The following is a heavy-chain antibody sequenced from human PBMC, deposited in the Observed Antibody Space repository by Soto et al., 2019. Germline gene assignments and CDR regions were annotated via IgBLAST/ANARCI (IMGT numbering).Heavy chain of an antibody. V-gene: IGHV5-51*01. CDR1: GYSFINYW. D-gene: IGHD3-22*01. CDR2: IYPGDSET. Sequence: SLTISCRGSGYSFINYWIGWVRQMPGKGLEWMGIIYPGDSETKYSPSFQGQVTISADKSISTAYLQWSRLKASDTAMYYCARQESYYDSKSFGYWGQGTRVTVSS. J-gene: IGHJ4*02. CDR3: ARQESYYDSKSFGY.